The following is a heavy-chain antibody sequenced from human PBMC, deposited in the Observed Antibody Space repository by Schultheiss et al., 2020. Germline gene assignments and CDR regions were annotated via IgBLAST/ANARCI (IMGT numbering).Heavy chain of an antibody. D-gene: IGHD3-3*01. CDR3: AKDPMSYYDFWSGATAPIYGMDV. CDR1: GFTFSSYA. J-gene: IGHJ6*02. CDR2: ISGSGGST. V-gene: IGHV3-23*01. Sequence: GESLKISCAASGFTFSSYAMSWVRQAPGKGLEWVSAISGSGGSTYYADSVKGRFTISRDNSKNTLYLQMNSLRAEDTAVYYCAKDPMSYYDFWSGATAPIYGMDVWGQGTTVTVSS.